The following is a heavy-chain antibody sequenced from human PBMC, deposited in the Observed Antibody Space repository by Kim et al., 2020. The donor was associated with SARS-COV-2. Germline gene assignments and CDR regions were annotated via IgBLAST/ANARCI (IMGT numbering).Heavy chain of an antibody. V-gene: IGHV4-59*08. D-gene: IGHD2-15*01. J-gene: IGHJ4*02. CDR1: GGSISSYY. CDR3: ARRALGYCSGGSCYSGFDY. CDR2: IYYSGST. Sequence: SETLSLTCTVSGGSISSYYWSLIRQPPGKGLEWIGYIYYSGSTNYNPSLKSRVTISVDTSKNQFSLKLSSVTAADTAVYYCARRALGYCSGGSCYSGFDYWGQGTLVTVSS.